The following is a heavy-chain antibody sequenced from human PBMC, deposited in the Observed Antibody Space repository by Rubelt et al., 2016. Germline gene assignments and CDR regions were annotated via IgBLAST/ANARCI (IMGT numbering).Heavy chain of an antibody. J-gene: IGHJ4*02. V-gene: IGHV3-33*01. CDR2: IWSDGSTT. Sequence: QMQLVESGGGVVQPERSLRLSCAASGFTFSTYGMHWVRQAPGEGLEYVALIWSDGSTTDDADYVRGKFTISRENSKNPLYWQMNCLRVEDTAIYFCASIGVSTTPGRYWGQGTLVTVSS. D-gene: IGHD2-15*01. CDR1: GFTFSTYG. CDR3: ASIGVSTTPGRY.